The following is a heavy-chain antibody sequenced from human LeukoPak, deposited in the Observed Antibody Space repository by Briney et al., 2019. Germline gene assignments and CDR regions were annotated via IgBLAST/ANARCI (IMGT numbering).Heavy chain of an antibody. CDR3: AGILSSTSSVDY. CDR1: GGSFSGYY. D-gene: IGHD2-2*01. V-gene: IGHV4-34*01. CDR2: INHGGST. Sequence: SETLSLTCAVYGGSFSGYYWSWIRQPPGKGLEWIGEINHGGSTNYNPSLKSRVTISVDTSKNQFSLKLSSVIAADTAVYYCAGILSSTSSVDYWGQGTLVTVSS. J-gene: IGHJ4*02.